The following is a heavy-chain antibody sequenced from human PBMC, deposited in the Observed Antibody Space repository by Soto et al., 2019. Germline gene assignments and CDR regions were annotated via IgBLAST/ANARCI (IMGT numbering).Heavy chain of an antibody. V-gene: IGHV4-61*01. D-gene: IGHD4-17*01. CDR2: VSYSGTT. CDR1: GVSVSSGSFY. CDR3: ARGATVTQYDY. J-gene: IGHJ4*02. Sequence: KPSETLSLTCTVSGVSVSSGSFYWAWIRQPPGKGLEWIGFVSYSGTTNYKPSLKSRVTISVDTSRSQISLKVSSLTAADTAVYYCARGATVTQYDYWGQGTQVTVSS.